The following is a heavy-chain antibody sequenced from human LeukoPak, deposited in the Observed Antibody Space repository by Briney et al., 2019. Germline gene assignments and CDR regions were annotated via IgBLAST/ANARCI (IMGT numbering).Heavy chain of an antibody. CDR3: AKLPDIVVTGGFDC. CDR2: ISGSGGTT. J-gene: IGHJ4*02. Sequence: GGSLRLSCAASGFTLSSYAMSWVRQAPGKGLEWVSGISGSGGTTYHADSVKGRCITSRDNSKNTLYLQMNGLRAEDTAIYYCAKLPDIVVTGGFDCWGQGTLVTVSS. D-gene: IGHD6-19*01. CDR1: GFTLSSYA. V-gene: IGHV3-23*01.